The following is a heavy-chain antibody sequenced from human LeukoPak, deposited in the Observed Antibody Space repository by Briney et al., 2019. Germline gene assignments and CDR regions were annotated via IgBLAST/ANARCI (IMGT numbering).Heavy chain of an antibody. J-gene: IGHJ6*02. CDR3: AREGALNGMDV. V-gene: IGHV4-59*12. Sequence: SETLSLTCTVSGGSISSYYWSWIRQPPGKGLEWIGYIYYSGSTNYNPSLKSRVTISVDTSKNQFSLKLSSVTAADTAVYYCAREGALNGMDVWGQGTTVTVSS. CDR2: IYYSGST. CDR1: GGSISSYY.